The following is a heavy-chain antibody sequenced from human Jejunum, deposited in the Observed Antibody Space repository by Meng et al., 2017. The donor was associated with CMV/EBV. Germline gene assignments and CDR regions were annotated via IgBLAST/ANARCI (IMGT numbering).Heavy chain of an antibody. J-gene: IGHJ4*02. V-gene: IGHV3-48*03. D-gene: IGHD1-26*01. Sequence: CALSGFAFESSEMNWVRQAPGKGLEWVSYISGPAKAIYYADSVRGRFTISRDNAKNSLTLQMSGLRAEDTAVYYCARLQWAALDFLGQGTLVTVSS. CDR2: ISGPAKAI. CDR3: ARLQWAALDF. CDR1: GFAFESSE.